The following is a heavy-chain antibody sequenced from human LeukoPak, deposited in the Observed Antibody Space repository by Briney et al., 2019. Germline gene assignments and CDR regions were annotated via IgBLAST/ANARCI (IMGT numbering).Heavy chain of an antibody. V-gene: IGHV3-49*04. CDR1: GFSFGAYL. CDR2: IRGKAYGETP. CDR3: ARGGEILTGYYLGFDY. D-gene: IGHD3-9*01. Sequence: GGSLRLSCTASGFSFGAYLISWVRQAPGQGLEWVGYIRGKAYGETPEYAASVKGRFTISRDNSKNTLYLQMGSLRAEDMAVYYCARGGEILTGYYLGFDYWGQGTLVTVSS. J-gene: IGHJ4*02.